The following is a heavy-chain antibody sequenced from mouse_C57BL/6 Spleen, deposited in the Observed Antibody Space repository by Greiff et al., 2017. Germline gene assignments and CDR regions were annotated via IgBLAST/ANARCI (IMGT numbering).Heavy chain of an antibody. Sequence: EVKLVESGGGLVKPGGSLKLSCAASGFTFSSYAMSWVRQTPEKRLEWVATISDGGSYTYYPDNVKGRFTISRDNAKNNLYLQMSHLKSEDTAMYYCAREITTVPFAYWGQGTLVTVSA. J-gene: IGHJ3*01. CDR3: AREITTVPFAY. V-gene: IGHV5-4*01. D-gene: IGHD1-1*01. CDR2: ISDGGSYT. CDR1: GFTFSSYA.